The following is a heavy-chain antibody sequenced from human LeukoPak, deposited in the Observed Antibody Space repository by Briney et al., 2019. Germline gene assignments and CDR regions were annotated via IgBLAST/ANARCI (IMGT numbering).Heavy chain of an antibody. V-gene: IGHV4-59*12. Sequence: SETLSLTCTVSGGSISSYYWSWIRQPPGKGLEWIGYIYYSGSTNYNPSLKSRVTISVDTSKNQFSLKLSSGTAADTAVYYCARGLRRQEVGGYYPGAFDYWGQGTLVTVSS. CDR3: ARGLRRQEVGGYYPGAFDY. CDR1: GGSISSYY. CDR2: IYYSGST. D-gene: IGHD3-22*01. J-gene: IGHJ4*02.